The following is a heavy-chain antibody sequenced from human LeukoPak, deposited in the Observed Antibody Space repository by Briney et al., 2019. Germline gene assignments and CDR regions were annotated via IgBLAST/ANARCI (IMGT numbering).Heavy chain of an antibody. V-gene: IGHV3-7*04. J-gene: IGHJ4*02. CDR3: AREKRTVTVIDY. CDR2: IKQDGSDK. CDR1: GFTLTSHW. D-gene: IGHD4-17*01. Sequence: GGSLRLSCAASGFTLTSHWMSWVRRAPGKGLEWVANIKQDGSDKYYVDSVKGRFTISRDNAKNSLYLQMNSLRDEDTAVYFCAREKRTVTVIDYWGQGTLVTVSS.